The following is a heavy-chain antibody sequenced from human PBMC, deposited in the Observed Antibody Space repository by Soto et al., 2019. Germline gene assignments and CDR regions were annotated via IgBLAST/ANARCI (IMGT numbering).Heavy chain of an antibody. CDR2: TYYRSKWYN. CDR3: ARATRTWCDP. CDR1: GDSVSSNSAT. V-gene: IGHV6-1*01. Sequence: SQTLSLTCAISGDSVSSNSATWNWIRQSPSRGPEWLGRTYYRSKWYNEYAVSVKSRITINPDTSKNQFSLQLNSVTPEDTAVYYCARATRTWCDPWGQGTLGTVSA. J-gene: IGHJ5*02. D-gene: IGHD4-17*01.